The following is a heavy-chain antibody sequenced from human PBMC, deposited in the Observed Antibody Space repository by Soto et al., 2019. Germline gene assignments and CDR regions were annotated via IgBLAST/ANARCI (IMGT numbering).Heavy chain of an antibody. V-gene: IGHV1-46*01. CDR1: GYTFTSYY. Sequence: ASVKVSCKASGYTFTSYYMHWVRQAPGQGLEWMGIINPSGGSTSYAQKFQGRVTMTRDTSASTVYMELSSLISEDTAVYYCATPQDYDDRLDSWGQGTLVTVSS. CDR2: INPSGGST. CDR3: ATPQDYDDRLDS. J-gene: IGHJ4*02. D-gene: IGHD3-22*01.